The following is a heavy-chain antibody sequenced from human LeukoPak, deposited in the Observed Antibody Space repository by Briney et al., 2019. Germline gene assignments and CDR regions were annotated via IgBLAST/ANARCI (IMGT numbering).Heavy chain of an antibody. V-gene: IGHV1-69*04. Sequence: GASVKVSCKASGGTFSSYAISRVRQAPGQGLEWMGRIIPILGIANYAQKFQGRVTITADKSTSTAYMELSSLRSEDTAVYYCASESGGRYCSSTSCRYGPLGLGYWGQGTLVTVSS. D-gene: IGHD2-2*01. J-gene: IGHJ4*02. CDR3: ASESGGRYCSSTSCRYGPLGLGY. CDR1: GGTFSSYA. CDR2: IIPILGIA.